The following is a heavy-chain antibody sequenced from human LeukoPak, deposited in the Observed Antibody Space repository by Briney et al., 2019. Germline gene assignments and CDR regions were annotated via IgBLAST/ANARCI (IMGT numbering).Heavy chain of an antibody. CDR2: IWYDGSNK. J-gene: IGHJ4*02. CDR3: ARDTTNSFDY. D-gene: IGHD1-1*01. CDR1: GFTFSNYG. Sequence: PGGSLRLSCAASGFTFSNYGMHWVRQAPGKGLEWVTFIWYDGSNKYYADAVKGRSIISRDNSKNTLYLQMNSLRAEDTAVYYCARDTTNSFDYWGQGTLVTVSS. V-gene: IGHV3-33*01.